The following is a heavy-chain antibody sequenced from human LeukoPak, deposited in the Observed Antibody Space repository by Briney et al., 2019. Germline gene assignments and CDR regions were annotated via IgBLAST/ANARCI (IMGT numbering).Heavy chain of an antibody. V-gene: IGHV4-34*01. J-gene: IGHJ3*02. CDR2: INHSGST. D-gene: IGHD1-7*01. CDR1: GGSFSGYY. Sequence: PSETLSLTCAVYGGSFSGYYWSWIRQPPGKGLEWIGEINHSGSTNYNPSLKSRVTISVDTSKNQFSLKLSSVTAADTAVYYCARENYIYAFDIWGQGTMVTVPS. CDR3: ARENYIYAFDI.